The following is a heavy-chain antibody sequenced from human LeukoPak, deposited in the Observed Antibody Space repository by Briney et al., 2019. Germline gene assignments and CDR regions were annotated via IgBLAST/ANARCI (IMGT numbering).Heavy chain of an antibody. CDR2: INPDGDVT. D-gene: IGHD2-8*01. CDR1: GYTFTSNY. J-gene: IGHJ6*03. Sequence: ASVKVSCKAFGYTFTSNYMHWVRQAPGQGLEWMGWINPDGDVTKSAQKFQGRVTMTTDKSINTVFMELSGLTSDDTALYYCARGPNHYYYMDFWGKGTTVSVSS. V-gene: IGHV1-2*02. CDR3: ARGPNHYYYMDF.